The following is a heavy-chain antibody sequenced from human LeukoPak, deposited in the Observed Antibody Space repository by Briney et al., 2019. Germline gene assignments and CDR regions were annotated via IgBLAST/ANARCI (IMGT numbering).Heavy chain of an antibody. CDR3: ASSPGSGYDLGFDY. J-gene: IGHJ4*02. CDR1: GFTFSSYS. V-gene: IGHV3-21*01. Sequence: PGGSLRLSCAASGFTFSSYSMNWVRQAPGKGLEWVSSISSSSSYIYYADSVKGRFTISRDNAKNSLHLQMNSLRAEDTAVYYCASSPGSGYDLGFDYWGQGTLVTVSS. D-gene: IGHD5-12*01. CDR2: ISSSSSYI.